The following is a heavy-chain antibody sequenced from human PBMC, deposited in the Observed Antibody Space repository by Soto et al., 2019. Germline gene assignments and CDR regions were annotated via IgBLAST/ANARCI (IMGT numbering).Heavy chain of an antibody. V-gene: IGHV4-4*07. CDR1: VGYIHSYY. CDR3: ARDNKGWFDP. J-gene: IGHJ5*02. CDR2: IYISGST. Sequence: KPSKTVPLSCTVSVGYIHSYYCTWIRQPAGKGLEWIGRIYISGSTYYNPSLKSRVTISVDRSKNQFSLKLSSVTAADTAVYYCARDNKGWFDPWGQGTLVNVSA.